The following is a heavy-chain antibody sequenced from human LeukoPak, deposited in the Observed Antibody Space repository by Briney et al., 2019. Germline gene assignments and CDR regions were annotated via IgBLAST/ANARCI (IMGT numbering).Heavy chain of an antibody. J-gene: IGHJ4*02. D-gene: IGHD1-14*01. CDR2: IYPDDTHT. CDR3: ARSHHRHSFDH. V-gene: IGHV5-51*01. Sequence: GESLKIPCRGFGYSFTSYLIGLVRQVPGKGLGWMGIIYPDDTHTRYSPSSQGQVPISAEKSISTAYLQRSSLKASRTAMYYCARSHHRHSFDHWGQGTLVTVSS. CDR1: GYSFTSYL.